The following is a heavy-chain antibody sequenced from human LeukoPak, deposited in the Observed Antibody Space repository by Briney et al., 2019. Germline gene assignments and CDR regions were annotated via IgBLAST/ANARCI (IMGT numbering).Heavy chain of an antibody. CDR3: ARGQSYSSNWYYFDY. CDR1: SGSISSYY. Sequence: SETLSLTCTVSSGSISSYYWSWIRQSPGKGLEWVGYIYYSGSTHYNPSLKSRVTISVDTSKNQFSLKLSSMTAADTALYYCARGQSYSSNWYYFDYWGQGTLVTVSS. J-gene: IGHJ4*02. V-gene: IGHV4-59*01. D-gene: IGHD6-13*01. CDR2: IYYSGST.